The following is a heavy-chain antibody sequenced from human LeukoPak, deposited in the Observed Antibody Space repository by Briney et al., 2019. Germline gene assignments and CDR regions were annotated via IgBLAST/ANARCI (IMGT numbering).Heavy chain of an antibody. D-gene: IGHD3-9*01. CDR3: ASALVSYYDILTALDY. V-gene: IGHV3-11*04. CDR1: GFTFNTYG. Sequence: GGSLRLSCAASGFTFNTYGMSWIRQAPGKGLEWVSYISSSGSTIYYADSVKGRFTISRDNAKNSLYLQMNSLRAEDTAVYYCASALVSYYDILTALDYWGQGTLVTVSS. CDR2: ISSSGSTI. J-gene: IGHJ4*02.